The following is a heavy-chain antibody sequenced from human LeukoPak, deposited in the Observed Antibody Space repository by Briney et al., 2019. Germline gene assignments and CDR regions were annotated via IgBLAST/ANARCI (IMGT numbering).Heavy chain of an antibody. J-gene: IGHJ6*02. Sequence: SETLSLTCAVYGGSFSGYYWSWIRQPPGKGLEWIGEINHSGSTNYNPSLKSRVTISVDTSKNQFSLKLSSVTAADTAVYYCARLPHATYYYYGMDVWGQGTTVTVSS. CDR1: GGSFSGYY. CDR3: ARLPHATYYYYGMDV. V-gene: IGHV4-34*01. CDR2: INHSGST.